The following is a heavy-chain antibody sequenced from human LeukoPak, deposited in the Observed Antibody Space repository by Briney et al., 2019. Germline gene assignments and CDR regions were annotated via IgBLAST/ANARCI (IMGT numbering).Heavy chain of an antibody. CDR1: GGTFTSYA. D-gene: IGHD5-18*01. CDR2: IIPTLGIA. CDR3: ASRDVDTATNWFDP. V-gene: IGHV1-69*04. J-gene: IGHJ5*02. Sequence: GASVKVSCKASGGTFTSYAISWVRQAPGQGLEWMGRIIPTLGIANYAQKFQGRVTITADKSTSTAYMELSSLRSEETAVYYCASRDVDTATNWFDPSGQRTLVTVSS.